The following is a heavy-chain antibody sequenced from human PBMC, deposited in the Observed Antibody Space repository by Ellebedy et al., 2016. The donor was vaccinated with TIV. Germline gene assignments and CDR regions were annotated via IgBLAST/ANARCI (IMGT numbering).Heavy chain of an antibody. CDR3: AGGDIVVVVAATPMAYFQH. D-gene: IGHD2-15*01. Sequence: MPSETLSLTCAVYGGSFSGYYWSWIRQPPGKGLEWIGEINHSGSTNYNPSLKTRVTISVDTSKNQFSLKLSSVTAADTAVYYCAGGDIVVVVAATPMAYFQHWGKGTLVTVSS. CDR1: GGSFSGYY. CDR2: INHSGST. J-gene: IGHJ1*01. V-gene: IGHV4-34*01.